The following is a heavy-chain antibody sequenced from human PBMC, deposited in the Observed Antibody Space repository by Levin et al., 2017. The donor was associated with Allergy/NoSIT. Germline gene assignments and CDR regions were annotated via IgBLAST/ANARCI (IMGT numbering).Heavy chain of an antibody. V-gene: IGHV1-69*13. CDR2: IIPIFGTA. CDR1: GGTFSSYA. J-gene: IGHJ5*02. CDR3: ARRYCSSTSCYRYNWFDP. Sequence: SVKVSCKASGGTFSSYAISWVRQAPGQGLEWMGGIIPIFGTANYAQKFQGRVTITADESTSTAYMELSSLRSEDTAVYYCARRYCSSTSCYRYNWFDPWGQGTLVTVSS. D-gene: IGHD2-2*01.